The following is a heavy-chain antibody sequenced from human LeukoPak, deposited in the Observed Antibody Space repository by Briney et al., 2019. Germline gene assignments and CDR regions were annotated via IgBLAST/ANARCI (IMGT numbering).Heavy chain of an antibody. D-gene: IGHD3-3*01. Sequence: SETLSLTYTVSGGSISSSPYYWGWLRQPPGKGLEWIGSIYYSGSTYYNPSLKSRVTISVDTSKNQFSLKLSSVTAADTAVYYCARGGTYYDFWSGYTDFDYWGQGTLVTVSS. V-gene: IGHV4-39*07. CDR1: GGSISSSPYY. CDR2: IYYSGST. J-gene: IGHJ4*02. CDR3: ARGGTYYDFWSGYTDFDY.